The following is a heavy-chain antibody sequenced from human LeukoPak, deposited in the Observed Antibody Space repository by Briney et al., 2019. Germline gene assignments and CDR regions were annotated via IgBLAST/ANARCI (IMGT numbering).Heavy chain of an antibody. CDR1: GFTFSSSA. CDR3: TREGLNDYNNPTDAFDI. V-gene: IGHV4-4*01. CDR2: IHHSGTT. Sequence: GSLRLSCAASGFTFSSSAMSWVRQVPGKGLEWIGEIHHSGTTTYNPTLKSRLTISVDKSKNQFSLTLNSVTAADTAVYFCTREGLNDYNNPTDAFDIWGQGTMVTVSS. D-gene: IGHD4-11*01. J-gene: IGHJ3*02.